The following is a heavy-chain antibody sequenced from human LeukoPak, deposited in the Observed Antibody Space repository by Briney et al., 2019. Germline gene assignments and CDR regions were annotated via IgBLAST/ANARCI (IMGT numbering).Heavy chain of an antibody. CDR1: GFSFSSDV. J-gene: IGHJ4*02. V-gene: IGHV3-33*01. Sequence: GGSLRLSCAASGFSFSSDVMHCVRQAPGKGLEWVAVIWYDGSNKYYADSVKGRFTISRDNSKNTLYLQMNSPRAEDTAVYYCARRRGYYFDYWGQGTLVTVSS. CDR3: ARRRGYYFDY. D-gene: IGHD2-21*01. CDR2: IWYDGSNK.